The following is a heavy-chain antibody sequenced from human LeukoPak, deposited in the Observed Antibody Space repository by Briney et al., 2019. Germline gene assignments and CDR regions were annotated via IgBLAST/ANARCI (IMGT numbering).Heavy chain of an antibody. D-gene: IGHD2-21*02. CDR2: INHSGST. CDR1: GGSFSGYY. Sequence: SETLSLTCAVYGGSFSGYYGSWIRQPPGKGLEWIGEINHSGSTNYNPSLKSRVTISVDTSKNQFSLKLSSVTAADTAVYYCARRLCGGDCYSTFSYWGQGTLVTVSS. V-gene: IGHV4-34*01. CDR3: ARRLCGGDCYSTFSY. J-gene: IGHJ4*02.